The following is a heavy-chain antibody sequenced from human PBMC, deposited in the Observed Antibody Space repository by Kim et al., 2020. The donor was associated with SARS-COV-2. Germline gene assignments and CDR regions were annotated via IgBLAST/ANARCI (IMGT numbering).Heavy chain of an antibody. J-gene: IGHJ4*02. CDR1: GFTVSSNY. Sequence: GGSLRLSCAASGFTVSSNYMSWVRQAPGKGLEWVSVIYSGGSTYYADSVKGRFTISRDNSKNTLYLQMNSLRAEDTAVYYCARGAESIAARPPFDYWGQGTLVTVSS. D-gene: IGHD6-6*01. CDR2: IYSGGST. V-gene: IGHV3-53*01. CDR3: ARGAESIAARPPFDY.